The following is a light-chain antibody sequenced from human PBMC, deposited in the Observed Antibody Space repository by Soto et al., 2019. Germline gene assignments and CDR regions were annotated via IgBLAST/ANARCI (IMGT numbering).Light chain of an antibody. Sequence: DIQMTQSPSSLSASLGDRVTITCRASQSIATYLHWYQQKPGKAPRLLIYSASSLQSGVPSRFSGSGSGADFTLTISSLQPEDFAVYYCQQYHNWPPLTFGGGTKVEIK. CDR1: QSIATY. CDR3: QQYHNWPPLT. V-gene: IGKV1-39*01. CDR2: SAS. J-gene: IGKJ4*01.